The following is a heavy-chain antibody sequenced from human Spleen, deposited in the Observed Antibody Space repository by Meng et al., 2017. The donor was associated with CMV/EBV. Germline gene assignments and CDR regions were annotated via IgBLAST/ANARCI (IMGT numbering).Heavy chain of an antibody. CDR2: ISYDGSNK. V-gene: IGHV3-30*04. D-gene: IGHD6-19*01. J-gene: IGHJ4*02. Sequence: GESLKISCAASGFTFSSYAMHWVRQAPGKGLEWVAVISYDGSNKYYADSVKGRFTISRDNSKNSLYLQMNSLRAEDTAVYYCARQYSSGWYRGYFDYWGQGTLVTVSS. CDR3: ARQYSSGWYRGYFDY. CDR1: GFTFSSYA.